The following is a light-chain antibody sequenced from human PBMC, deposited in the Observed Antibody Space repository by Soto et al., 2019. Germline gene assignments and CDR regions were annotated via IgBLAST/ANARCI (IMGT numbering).Light chain of an antibody. CDR2: STN. Sequence: QTVVTQETSFSVSPGGTVTLPCGLSSGSVSTSYYPSWYQQTPGQAPRTLIYSTNTRSPGVPDRFSGSILGNKAALTITGAQAEHESDYYCLLYMNYGVSVSGTGTKLTVL. J-gene: IGLJ1*01. V-gene: IGLV8-61*01. CDR1: SGSVSTSYY. CDR3: LLYMNYGVSV.